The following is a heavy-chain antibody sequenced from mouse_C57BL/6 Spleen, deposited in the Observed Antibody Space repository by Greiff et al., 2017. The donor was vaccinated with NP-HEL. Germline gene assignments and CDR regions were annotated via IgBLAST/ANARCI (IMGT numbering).Heavy chain of an antibody. CDR1: GFNIKNTY. Sequence: VQLQQSVAELVRPGASVKLSCTASGFNIKNTYMHWVKQRPEQCLEWIGRIDPANGNTKYAPKFQGKATITADTSSNTAYLQLSSLTSEDTAIYYCARGAFITTVVATADYYAMDYWGQGTSVTVSS. CDR3: ARGAFITTVVATADYYAMDY. J-gene: IGHJ4*01. D-gene: IGHD1-1*01. CDR2: IDPANGNT. V-gene: IGHV14-3*01.